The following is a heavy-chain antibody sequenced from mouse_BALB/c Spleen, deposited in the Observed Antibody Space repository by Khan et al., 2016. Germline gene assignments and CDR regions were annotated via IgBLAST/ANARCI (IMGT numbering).Heavy chain of an antibody. Sequence: QVQLQQSGAELVKPGASVKLSCKASGYTFTSYDINWVRQRPEQGLEWIGWIFPGDGSTKYNEKFKGKATLTTDKSSSTAYMQLSKLTSEDSAVYICARLYGSTCWYFDVWGAGTTVTVSS. V-gene: IGHV1-85*01. CDR1: GYTFTSYD. J-gene: IGHJ1*01. CDR2: IFPGDGST. CDR3: ARLYGSTCWYFDV. D-gene: IGHD1-1*01.